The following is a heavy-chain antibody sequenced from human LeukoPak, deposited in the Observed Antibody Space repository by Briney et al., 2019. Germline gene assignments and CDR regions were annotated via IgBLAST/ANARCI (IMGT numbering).Heavy chain of an antibody. V-gene: IGHV3-30*04. CDR1: GFTFSSYA. Sequence: GGSLRLSCAASGFTFSSYAMHWVRQAPGKGLEWVAVSSYDGDNKYYADSEKGRFTISRDISEITLYLQMNSLRPEDTAVYYCAKDKGAYGSETGFDIWGQGILVTVSS. CDR3: AKDKGAYGSETGFDI. J-gene: IGHJ4*02. D-gene: IGHD4-17*01. CDR2: SSYDGDNK.